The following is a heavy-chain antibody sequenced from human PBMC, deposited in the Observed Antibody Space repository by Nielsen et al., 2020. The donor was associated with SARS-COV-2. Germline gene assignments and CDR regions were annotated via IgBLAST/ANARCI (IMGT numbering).Heavy chain of an antibody. CDR3: AKEGPAGNYLPYYYYGMDV. D-gene: IGHD1-7*01. V-gene: IGHV3-23*01. Sequence: GESLKISCAASGFTFSSYAMSWVRQAPGKGLEWVSAISGSGGSTYYADSVKGRFTISRDNSKNTLYLQMNSLRAEDTAVYYCAKEGPAGNYLPYYYYGMDVWGQGTTVTVSS. J-gene: IGHJ6*02. CDR1: GFTFSSYA. CDR2: ISGSGGST.